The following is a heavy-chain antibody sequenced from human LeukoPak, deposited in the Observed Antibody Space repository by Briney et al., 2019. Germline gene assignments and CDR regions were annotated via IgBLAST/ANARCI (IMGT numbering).Heavy chain of an antibody. D-gene: IGHD3-10*01. J-gene: IGHJ6*02. CDR1: QFIFNNYA. Sequence: GRSLRLSCAASQFIFNNYAMSWVRQAPGKGLEWVASISYDGVDKYYADSVKGRFTISRDDSKNTLYLQMNSLRAEDTAVYYCARYLAGAYGVDVWGQGTTVTVSS. CDR3: ARYLAGAYGVDV. CDR2: ISYDGVDK. V-gene: IGHV3-30-3*01.